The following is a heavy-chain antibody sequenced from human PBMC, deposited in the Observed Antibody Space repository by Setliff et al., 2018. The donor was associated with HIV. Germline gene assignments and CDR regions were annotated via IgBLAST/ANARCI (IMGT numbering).Heavy chain of an antibody. CDR1: GYTFTTYT. J-gene: IGHJ3*02. D-gene: IGHD6-19*01. CDR2: INAGNGKT. Sequence: ASVKVSCKAYGYTFTTYTIHWVRQAPGQGLEWMGWINAGNGKTKYSQKLQGRVTITRDTSASTVHMELSSLRSEDTAVYYCARVRYSSAWTIIDDAFDIWGQGTTVTVS. V-gene: IGHV1-3*01. CDR3: ARVRYSSAWTIIDDAFDI.